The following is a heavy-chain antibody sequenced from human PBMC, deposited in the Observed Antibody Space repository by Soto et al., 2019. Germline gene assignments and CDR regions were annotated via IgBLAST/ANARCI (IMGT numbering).Heavy chain of an antibody. CDR3: ASIFWSGSIMNYFDY. D-gene: IGHD3-3*01. CDR2: IIPILGIA. CDR1: GGTFSSYT. Sequence: ASVKVSCKASGGTFSSYTISWVRQAPGQGLEWMGRIIPILGIANYAQKFQGRVTITADKSTSTAYMELSSLRSEDTAVYYCASIFWSGSIMNYFDYWGQGTLVTVSS. V-gene: IGHV1-69*02. J-gene: IGHJ4*02.